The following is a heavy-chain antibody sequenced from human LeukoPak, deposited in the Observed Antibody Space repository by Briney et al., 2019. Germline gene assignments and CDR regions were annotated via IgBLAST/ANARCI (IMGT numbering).Heavy chain of an antibody. Sequence: TGGSLRLSCAASGFTFTTYAMSWVRQAPGKGLEWVSAISGSGGTTYYADSVKGRFTISRDNSKNTLYVQMNSLRAEDTAVYYCAKEITFGGVIDYWGQGTLVTVSS. J-gene: IGHJ4*02. CDR2: ISGSGGTT. CDR1: GFTFTTYA. V-gene: IGHV3-23*01. CDR3: AKEITFGGVIDY. D-gene: IGHD3-16*02.